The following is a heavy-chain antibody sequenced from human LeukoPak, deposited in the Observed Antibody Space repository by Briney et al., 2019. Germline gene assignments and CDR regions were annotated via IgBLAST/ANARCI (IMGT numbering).Heavy chain of an antibody. CDR1: GGSVSSGSYY. CDR2: IYYSGST. V-gene: IGHV4-61*01. D-gene: IGHD2-15*01. Sequence: SETLSLTCTVSGGSVSSGSYYWSWIRQPPGKGLEWIGYIYYSGSTNYNPSLKSRVTISVDTSKNQFSLNLSSVTAADTAVYYCARVFSDRFCSGGSCTNYYGMDVWGQGTTVTVSS. CDR3: ARVFSDRFCSGGSCTNYYGMDV. J-gene: IGHJ6*02.